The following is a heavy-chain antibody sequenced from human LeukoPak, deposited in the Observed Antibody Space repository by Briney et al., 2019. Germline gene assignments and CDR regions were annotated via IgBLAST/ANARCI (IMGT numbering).Heavy chain of an antibody. CDR3: ASQWSGGDYVFDY. J-gene: IGHJ4*02. V-gene: IGHV3-64*01. CDR1: GFTFSSYS. D-gene: IGHD4-17*01. CDR2: ISSNGGST. Sequence: PGGSLRLSCAASGFTFSSYSMHWVRQAPGKGLEFVSAISSNGGSTYYANPVKGRFTISRDISKNTLYLQMNSLRAEDTAVYYCASQWSGGDYVFDYWGQGTLVTVSS.